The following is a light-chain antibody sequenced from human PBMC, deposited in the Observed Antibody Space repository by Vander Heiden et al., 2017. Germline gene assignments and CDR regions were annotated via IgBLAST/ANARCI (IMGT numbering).Light chain of an antibody. J-gene: IGKJ1*01. CDR3: QQYYDYPWT. CDR2: AAS. CDR1: QGVRSF. V-gene: IGKV1-8*01. Sequence: ATRMTQLPSSFSASTGDRVNITCRATQGVRSFLAWYQQKPGKAPKLLIYAASTLHSGVPSKFSGSGSGTDFTLTISCLQSEDFATYYCQQYYDYPWTFGQGTKVEVK.